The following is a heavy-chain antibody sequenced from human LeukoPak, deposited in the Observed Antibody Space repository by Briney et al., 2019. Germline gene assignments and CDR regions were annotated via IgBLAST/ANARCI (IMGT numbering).Heavy chain of an antibody. CDR1: GGSISSYY. CDR2: IYYSGST. D-gene: IGHD4-23*01. CDR3: AREGSGATVVSSGYYYYMDV. J-gene: IGHJ6*03. Sequence: SETLSLTCTVSGGSISSYYWSWIRQPPGKGLEWIGSIYYSGSTNYNPSLKSRVTISVDTSKNQFSLKLSSVTAADTAVDYCAREGSGATVVSSGYYYYMDVWGKGTTVTVSS. V-gene: IGHV4-59*01.